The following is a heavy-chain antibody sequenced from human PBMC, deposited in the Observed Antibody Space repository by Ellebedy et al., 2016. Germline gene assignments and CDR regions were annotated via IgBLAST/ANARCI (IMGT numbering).Heavy chain of an antibody. J-gene: IGHJ5*02. CDR3: AGEAGLTGTQHIPDH. D-gene: IGHD3-9*01. CDR1: GFTVSSNY. V-gene: IGHV3-66*01. CDR2: IYTGENT. Sequence: GGSLRLSCAASGFTVSSNYMSWVRKAPGKGLEWISVIYTGENTYYADSVKGRFIISRDNSKNTLYLQMNSLRTEDTAVYYCAGEAGLTGTQHIPDHWGQGTLVTVSS.